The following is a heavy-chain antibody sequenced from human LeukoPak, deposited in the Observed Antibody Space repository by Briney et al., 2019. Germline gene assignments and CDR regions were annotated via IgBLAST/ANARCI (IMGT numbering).Heavy chain of an antibody. CDR2: ISWNSGSI. J-gene: IGHJ4*02. D-gene: IGHD2-2*02. Sequence: GGSLRLSCAASGFTFDDYAKHWVRQAPEKGMEWVSGISWNSGSIGYADSVKGRFTISRDNAKNSLYLQMNSLRAEDTALYYCAKGSKYELLYGLFDYWGQGTLVTVSS. CDR1: GFTFDDYA. V-gene: IGHV3-9*01. CDR3: AKGSKYELLYGLFDY.